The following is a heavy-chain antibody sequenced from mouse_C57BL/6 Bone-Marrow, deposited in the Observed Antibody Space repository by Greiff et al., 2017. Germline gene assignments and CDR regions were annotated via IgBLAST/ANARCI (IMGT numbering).Heavy chain of an antibody. J-gene: IGHJ2*01. CDR1: GFTFSSYA. D-gene: IGHD1-1*01. Sequence: EVQVVESGGGLVKPGGSLKLSCAASGFTFSSYAMSWVRQTPEKRLEWVATISDGGSYTYYPDNVKGRFTISRDNAKNNLYLQMSHLKSEDTAMYYCALTYYYGSSSDYGGQGTTLTVSS. CDR3: ALTYYYGSSSDY. V-gene: IGHV5-4*01. CDR2: ISDGGSYT.